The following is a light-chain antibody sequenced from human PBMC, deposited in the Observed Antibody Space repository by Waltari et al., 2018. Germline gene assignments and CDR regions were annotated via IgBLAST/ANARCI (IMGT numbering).Light chain of an antibody. CDR3: QHYDNWPVT. V-gene: IGKV3-15*01. J-gene: IGKJ5*01. Sequence: EIVMTQSPATLSVSPGERATISCRASQSGSSNVAWYQQKPGQAPRLLSYDASTRATGIPARFSGSGSGTESTLTISSLQSEDFAVYYCQHYDNWPVTFGQGTRLEIK. CDR1: QSGSSN. CDR2: DAS.